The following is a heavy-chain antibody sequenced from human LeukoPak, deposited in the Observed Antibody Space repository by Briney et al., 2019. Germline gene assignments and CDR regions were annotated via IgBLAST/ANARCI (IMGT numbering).Heavy chain of an antibody. Sequence: GGSLRLSCAASGFTFSSYAMSWVRQAPGKGPEWVSGIGNSGDRTFYADSVKGRFTIFRDNSKNTLYLQMNSLRVEDTALYYCAKGGVWGQGIAVTVSS. CDR2: IGNSGDRT. CDR1: GFTFSSYA. V-gene: IGHV3-23*01. J-gene: IGHJ6*02. CDR3: AKGGV.